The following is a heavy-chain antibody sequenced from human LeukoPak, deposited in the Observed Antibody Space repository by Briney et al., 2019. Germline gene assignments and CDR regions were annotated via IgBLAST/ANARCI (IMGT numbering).Heavy chain of an antibody. Sequence: GGSLRLSCAASGFTFSTYAMNWVRQAPGKGLEWVSTISGSGESTYYTDSVNGQFTISRDNSKNRLYLQMNSLRAEDTAVYYCAKWDTDRRAYPTYYCDSWGQGTLVTVSS. CDR3: AKWDTDRRAYPTYYCDS. J-gene: IGHJ4*02. CDR2: ISGSGEST. CDR1: GFTFSTYA. V-gene: IGHV3-23*01. D-gene: IGHD2/OR15-2a*01.